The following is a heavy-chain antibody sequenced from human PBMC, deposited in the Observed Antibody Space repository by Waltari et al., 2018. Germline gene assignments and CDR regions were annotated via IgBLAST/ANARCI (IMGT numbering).Heavy chain of an antibody. J-gene: IGHJ4*02. D-gene: IGHD2-15*01. V-gene: IGHV1-18*01. Sequence: QVQLLQSAPEVKSPGPSVKVSCNSSGYTFVGYGIAWVRQAPGQGLEWMGHFTTYNGKAKSAPKFKDRVKMSMDTVTSTACLELSSLTPDDTAVYYCARDRMRKDYWGQGVLVTVSP. CDR3: ARDRMRKDY. CDR2: FTTYNGKA. CDR1: GYTFVGYG.